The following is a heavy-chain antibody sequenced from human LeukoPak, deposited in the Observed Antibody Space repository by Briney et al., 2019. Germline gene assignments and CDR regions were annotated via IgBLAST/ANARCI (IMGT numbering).Heavy chain of an antibody. CDR3: ARDKAGGNY. D-gene: IGHD3-10*01. J-gene: IGHJ4*02. CDR1: SYSISSSYY. CDR2: IYYSGST. Sequence: SETLSLTCTVSSYSISSSYYWSWIRQPPGKGLEWIGYIYYSGSTNYNPSLKSRVTISVDTSKNQFSLKLSSVTAADTAVYYCARDKAGGNYWGQGTLVTVSS. V-gene: IGHV4-61*01.